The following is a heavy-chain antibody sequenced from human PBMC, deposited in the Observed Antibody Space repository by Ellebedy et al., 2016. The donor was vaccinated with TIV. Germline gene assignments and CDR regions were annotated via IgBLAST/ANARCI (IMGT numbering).Heavy chain of an antibody. CDR1: GLTFRTDY. CDR2: ISFSNII. Sequence: GGSLRLSXVASGLTFRTDYMNWVRQAPEKGPEWLSYISFSNIIFYADSVKGRFTISRDNAKNSLYLQMNSLRAEDTAVYYCARESVAGDFDYWGQGTLVTVSS. D-gene: IGHD6-19*01. CDR3: ARESVAGDFDY. J-gene: IGHJ4*02. V-gene: IGHV3-69-1*01.